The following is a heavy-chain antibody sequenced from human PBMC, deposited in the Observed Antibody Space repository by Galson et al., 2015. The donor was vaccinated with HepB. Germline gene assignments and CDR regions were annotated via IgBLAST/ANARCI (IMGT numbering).Heavy chain of an antibody. J-gene: IGHJ4*02. CDR1: GFTFTTYL. Sequence: SLRLSCAASGFTFTTYLMSWVRQAPGKGLEWVANTKQDGSEKYYVDSVKGRFTISRDNAKNSLYLHMESLRAEDTAVYHCARVGSSWYSYFDYWGQGTPVTVSS. CDR3: ARVGSSWYSYFDY. D-gene: IGHD6-13*01. V-gene: IGHV3-7*01. CDR2: TKQDGSEK.